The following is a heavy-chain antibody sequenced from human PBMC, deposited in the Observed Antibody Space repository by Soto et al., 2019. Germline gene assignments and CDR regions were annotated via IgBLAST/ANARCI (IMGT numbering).Heavy chain of an antibody. J-gene: IGHJ5*02. D-gene: IGHD2-2*01. Sequence: GGSLRLSCAASGFTFSSYSMNWVRQAPGKGLEWVSYISSSSSTIYYADSVKGRFTISRDNAKNSLYLQMNSLRAEDTAVYYCARDNDLQDIIVVPATPVGWFDPWGQGTLVTVSS. V-gene: IGHV3-48*01. CDR2: ISSSSSTI. CDR3: ARDNDLQDIIVVPATPVGWFDP. CDR1: GFTFSSYS.